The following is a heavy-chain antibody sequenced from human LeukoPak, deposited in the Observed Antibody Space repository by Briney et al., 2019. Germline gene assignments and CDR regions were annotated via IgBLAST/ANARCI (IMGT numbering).Heavy chain of an antibody. CDR1: GYSFSSYW. J-gene: IGHJ4*02. D-gene: IGHD6-6*01. CDR2: IYAGDSET. V-gene: IGHV5-51*01. Sequence: EALQISCKGSGYSFSSYWIGWVRHLPPKSLEWMGIIYAGDSETRYSPSFQGQVTISADKSINTAYLHWSSLKASDTAMYYCATTSRYFDHWGEGTLVSVSS. CDR3: ATTSRYFDH.